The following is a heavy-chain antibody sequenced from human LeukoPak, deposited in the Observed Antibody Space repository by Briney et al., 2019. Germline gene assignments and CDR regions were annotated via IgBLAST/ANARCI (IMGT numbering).Heavy chain of an antibody. CDR2: ISWDGSDK. J-gene: IGHJ4*02. CDR1: GFSFNSYG. CDR3: VRQAQEDY. V-gene: IGHV3-30*03. Sequence: GGSLRLSCTASGFSFNSYGMHWVRQVPDTGLEWVALISWDGSDKYYTDSVKGRFTISRDNSNYTLYLQMNNLRSEDTAVYYCVRQAQEDYWGQGTLVTVSS.